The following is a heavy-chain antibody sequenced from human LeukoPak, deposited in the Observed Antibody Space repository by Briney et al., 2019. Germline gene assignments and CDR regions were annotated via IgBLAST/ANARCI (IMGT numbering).Heavy chain of an antibody. CDR1: GGSISSSNW. Sequence: SETLSLTCAASGGSISSSNWWSWVRQPPGKGLEWIGEIYHSGSTNYNPSLKSRVTISVDKSKNQFSLKLSSVTAADTAVYYCAREATMVRGVISYYYYGMDVWGKGTTVTVSS. V-gene: IGHV4-4*02. J-gene: IGHJ6*04. CDR2: IYHSGST. D-gene: IGHD3-10*01. CDR3: AREATMVRGVISYYYYGMDV.